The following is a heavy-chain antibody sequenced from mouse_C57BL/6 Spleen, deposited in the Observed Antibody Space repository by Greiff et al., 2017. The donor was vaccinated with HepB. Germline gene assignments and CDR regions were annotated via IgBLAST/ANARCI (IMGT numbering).Heavy chain of an antibody. J-gene: IGHJ2*01. CDR1: GFSFNTYA. Sequence: EVQLVESGGGLVQPKGSLKLSCAASGFSFNTYAMNWVRQAPGKGLEWVARIRSKSNNYATYYADSVKDRFTISRDDSESMLYLQMNNLKTEDTAMYYCVRQWANWLFDYWGQGTTLTVSS. V-gene: IGHV10-1*01. CDR3: VRQWANWLFDY. D-gene: IGHD4-1*01. CDR2: IRSKSNNYAT.